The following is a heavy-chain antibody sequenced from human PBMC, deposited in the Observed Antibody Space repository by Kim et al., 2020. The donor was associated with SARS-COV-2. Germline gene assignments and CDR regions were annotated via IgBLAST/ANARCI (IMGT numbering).Heavy chain of an antibody. CDR3: ARDQYSSSWYYYGMDV. D-gene: IGHD6-13*01. CDR2: INWNGGST. CDR1: GFTFDDYG. V-gene: IGHV3-20*04. J-gene: IGHJ6*02. Sequence: GGSLRLSCAASGFTFDDYGMSWVRQAPGKGLEWVSGINWNGGSTGYADSVKGRFTISRDNAKNSLYLQMNSMGAEETALYYCARDQYSSSWYYYGMDVWGQGTTVTVSS.